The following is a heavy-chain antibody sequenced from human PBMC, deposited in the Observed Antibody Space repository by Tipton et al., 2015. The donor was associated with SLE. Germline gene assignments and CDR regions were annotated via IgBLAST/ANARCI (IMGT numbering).Heavy chain of an antibody. Sequence: SLRLSCAASGFTFSTYIMNWVRQAPGKGLEWVSSISSCSSYIYYADSVKGRFTISRDNAKNSLYLQMNSLRAEDTAVYYCASRSESAAFHFWGQGTMVTVSS. CDR1: GFTFSTYI. CDR2: ISSCSSYI. CDR3: ASRSESAAFHF. V-gene: IGHV3-21*03. D-gene: IGHD2/OR15-2a*01. J-gene: IGHJ3*01.